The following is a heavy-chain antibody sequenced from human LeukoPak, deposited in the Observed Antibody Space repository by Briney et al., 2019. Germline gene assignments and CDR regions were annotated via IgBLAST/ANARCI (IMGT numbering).Heavy chain of an antibody. J-gene: IGHJ4*02. CDR3: AKDARGYHRPIDH. D-gene: IGHD3-22*01. Sequence: GGSLRLSCAASGFTFTDFAMNWVRQAPGKGLEWVSGIGGGGTNTDYADSVKGRFTIFRDNSKNTLTLQMSSLRADDTAVYFCAKDARGYHRPIDHWGQGILVTVSS. CDR1: GFTFTDFA. V-gene: IGHV3-23*01. CDR2: IGGGGTNT.